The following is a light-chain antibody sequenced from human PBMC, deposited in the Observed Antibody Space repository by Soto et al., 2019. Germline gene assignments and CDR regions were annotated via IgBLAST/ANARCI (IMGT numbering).Light chain of an antibody. J-gene: IGKJ1*01. Sequence: EIVMTQSPATLSVSPGESATLSCRASQSIASNLAWYQQRPGQAPRLLIYGTSTRATGIPARFSGSGSGTEFTLTIDSLQSEDFAVYYCQQYGSSPGTFGQGTKVEIK. CDR3: QQYGSSPGT. V-gene: IGKV3-15*01. CDR1: QSIASN. CDR2: GTS.